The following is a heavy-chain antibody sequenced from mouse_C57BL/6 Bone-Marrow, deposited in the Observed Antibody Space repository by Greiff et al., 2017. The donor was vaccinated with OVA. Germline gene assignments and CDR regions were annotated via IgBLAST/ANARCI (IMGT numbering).Heavy chain of an antibody. D-gene: IGHD2-1*01. CDR1: GYTFTSYW. CDR2: IDPSDSYT. V-gene: IGHV1-50*01. CDR3: ARRGNYGNSYWYFDV. Sequence: QVQLQQPGAELVKPGASVKLSCKASGYTFTSYWMQWVKQRPGQGLEWIGEIDPSDSYTNYNQKFKGKATLTVDTSSSTAYMQLSRLTSEDSAVYYCARRGNYGNSYWYFDVWGTGTTVTVSS. J-gene: IGHJ1*03.